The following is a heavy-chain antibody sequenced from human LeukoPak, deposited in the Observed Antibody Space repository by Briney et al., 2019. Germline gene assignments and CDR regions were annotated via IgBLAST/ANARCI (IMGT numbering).Heavy chain of an antibody. CDR3: ARDPGVRWLVGFDY. D-gene: IGHD6-19*01. CDR1: GFTVSSNY. J-gene: IGHJ4*02. Sequence: PGGSLRLSCAASGFTVSSNYMSWVRQAPGKGLEWVSVIYSGGSTYYADSVKGRFTISRGNSKNTLYLQMDSLRAEDTAVYYCARDPGVRWLVGFDYWGQGTLVTVSS. V-gene: IGHV3-53*01. CDR2: IYSGGST.